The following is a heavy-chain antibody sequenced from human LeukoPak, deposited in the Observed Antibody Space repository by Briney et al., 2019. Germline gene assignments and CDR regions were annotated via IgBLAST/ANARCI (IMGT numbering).Heavy chain of an antibody. D-gene: IGHD6-6*01. J-gene: IGHJ4*02. CDR1: GFPFSSYW. Sequence: GGSLRLSCVASGFPFSSYWMTWVRQAPGKGLEWVANIKQDGSKKSYVDSVKGRFTISRDNAKNSLYLQMNSLRAEDTAVYYCARERGIAARPFDYWGQGTLVTVSS. CDR3: ARERGIAARPFDY. V-gene: IGHV3-7*03. CDR2: IKQDGSKK.